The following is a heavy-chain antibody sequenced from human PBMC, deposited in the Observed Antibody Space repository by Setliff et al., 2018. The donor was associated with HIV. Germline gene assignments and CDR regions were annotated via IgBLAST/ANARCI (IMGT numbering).Heavy chain of an antibody. D-gene: IGHD4-4*01. CDR3: ARVGLSAVPFPTVY. J-gene: IGHJ4*02. CDR2: ISAYNGDR. Sequence: ASVKVSCKASGYTFTTQGITWVRQAPGQGLEWMGWISAYNGDRRYAQSVQDKITLTTDTSTDTAYLELRSLRSDDTAVYYCARVGLSAVPFPTVYWGQGTLVTVSS. CDR1: GYTFTTQG. V-gene: IGHV1-18*01.